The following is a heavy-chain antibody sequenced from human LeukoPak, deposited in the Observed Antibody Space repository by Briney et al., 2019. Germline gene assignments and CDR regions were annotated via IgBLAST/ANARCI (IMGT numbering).Heavy chain of an antibody. CDR1: GGSFSSYY. Sequence: SETLSLTCAIYGGSFSSYYWSWIRQPPGKGLEWIGEINHGGGTNYNPSLKSRVTISVDTSKNQFSLKVNSVTAADTAVYYCARVTAAGGTDDAFDVWGRGTMVTVSS. J-gene: IGHJ3*01. CDR3: ARVTAAGGTDDAFDV. V-gene: IGHV4-34*01. D-gene: IGHD2-21*02. CDR2: INHGGGT.